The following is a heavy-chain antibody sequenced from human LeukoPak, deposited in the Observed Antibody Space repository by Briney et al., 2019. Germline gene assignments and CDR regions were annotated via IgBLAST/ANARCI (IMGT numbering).Heavy chain of an antibody. V-gene: IGHV4-30-4*08. CDR3: ARDLASWELGAFDI. CDR2: IYYSGST. D-gene: IGHD1-26*01. J-gene: IGHJ3*02. Sequence: SQTLSLTCTVSGGSISSGDYYWSWIRQPPGKGLEWIGYIYYSGSTYYNPSLKSQVTISVDTSKNQFSLKLSSVTAADTAVYYCARDLASWELGAFDIWGQGTMVTVSS. CDR1: GGSISSGDYY.